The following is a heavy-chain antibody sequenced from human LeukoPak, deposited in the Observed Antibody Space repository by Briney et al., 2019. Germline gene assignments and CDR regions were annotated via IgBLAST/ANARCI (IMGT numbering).Heavy chain of an antibody. D-gene: IGHD6-13*01. CDR3: ASLSSSWYYDY. CDR2: TNHSGST. V-gene: IGHV4-34*01. Sequence: SETLSLTCTVSGGSISSYYWSWIRQPPGKGLEWIGETNHSGSTNYNPSLKSRVTISVDTSKNQFSLKLSSVTAADTAVYYCASLSSSWYYDYWGQGTLVTVSS. J-gene: IGHJ4*02. CDR1: GGSISSYY.